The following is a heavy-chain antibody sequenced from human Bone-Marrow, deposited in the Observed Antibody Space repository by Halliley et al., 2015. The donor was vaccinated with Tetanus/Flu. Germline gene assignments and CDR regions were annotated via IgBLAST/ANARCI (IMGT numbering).Heavy chain of an antibody. CDR2: MHHNGYT. V-gene: IGHV4-59*08. J-gene: IGHJ2*01. Sequence: TLSLTCTVSGDSITNSFWSWIRQPPGKGLEWIGYMHHNGYTTYNPSLESRVTMSIDTSKNQFSLKLSSVTAADTAVYYCARHSSGLYENWYFDLWGRGTLVTVSS. CDR1: GDSITNSF. CDR3: ARHSSGLYENWYFDL. D-gene: IGHD6-19*01.